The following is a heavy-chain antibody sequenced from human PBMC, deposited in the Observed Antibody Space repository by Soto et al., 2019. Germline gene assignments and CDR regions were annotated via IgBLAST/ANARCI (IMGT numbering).Heavy chain of an antibody. V-gene: IGHV4-4*02. D-gene: IGHD2-2*01. CDR1: GGSISSSNW. Sequence: SETLSLTCAVSGGSISSSNWWSWVRQPPGKGLEWIGEIYHSGSTNYNPSLKSRVTISVDKSRNQFSLKLSSVTAADTAVYYCARVAAVVVPAARYYYYGMDVWGQGTTVTVSS. CDR2: IYHSGST. J-gene: IGHJ6*02. CDR3: ARVAAVVVPAARYYYYGMDV.